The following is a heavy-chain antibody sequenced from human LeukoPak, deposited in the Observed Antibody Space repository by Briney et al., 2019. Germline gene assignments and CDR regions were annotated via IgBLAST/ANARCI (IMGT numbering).Heavy chain of an antibody. Sequence: GGSLRLSCAASEFTFSNYNMNWVRQAPGKGLEWVSSISSGSSYIYYADSVKGRFTISRDNAKNSLYLQMNSLRADDTVVYYCARYSGSYRDSWRQGTLVTVSS. J-gene: IGHJ4*02. V-gene: IGHV3-21*01. CDR3: ARYSGSYRDS. CDR1: EFTFSNYN. CDR2: ISSGSSYI. D-gene: IGHD1-26*01.